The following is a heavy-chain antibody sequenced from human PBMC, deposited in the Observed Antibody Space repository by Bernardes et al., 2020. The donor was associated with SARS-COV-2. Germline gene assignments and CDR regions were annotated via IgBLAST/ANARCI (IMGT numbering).Heavy chain of an antibody. CDR1: GDSVSSSSSA. D-gene: IGHD3-10*02. J-gene: IGHJ4*02. CDR2: TYYRSKWYT. V-gene: IGHV6-1*01. Sequence: SQTLSLTCAISGDSVSSSSSAWHWIRQSPSRGLEWLGGTYYRSKWYTDYAVSVKSRITINPDTSRNQVSLHLRSVTPEDTAVYYCAREEMATIFGAWGYWGQGTLVTVSS. CDR3: AREEMATIFGAWGY.